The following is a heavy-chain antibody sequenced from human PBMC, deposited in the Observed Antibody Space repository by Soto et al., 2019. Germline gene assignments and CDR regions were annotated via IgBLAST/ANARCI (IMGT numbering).Heavy chain of an antibody. CDR2: VTGGGHTT. J-gene: IGHJ6*02. Sequence: GGSLRLSCAASGFTFSRYAKSWVRQAPGKGLEWVSTVTGGGHTTYNADSVNGRFTISRDNSKNTLYLQMNNLRAEDTAIYYCASSSGDLDVYGMDIWGPGTTVTVSS. CDR1: GFTFSRYA. V-gene: IGHV3-23*01. CDR3: ASSSGDLDVYGMDI. D-gene: IGHD3-10*01.